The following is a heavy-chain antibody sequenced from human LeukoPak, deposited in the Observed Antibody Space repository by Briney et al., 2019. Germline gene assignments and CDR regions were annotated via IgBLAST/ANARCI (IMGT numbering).Heavy chain of an antibody. J-gene: IGHJ4*02. CDR3: ARHDANYKVHDY. Sequence: PSQTLSLTCTVSGGSISSGSYYWSWIRQPAGKGLEWIGRIYTSGSTNYNPSLKSRVTISVDTSKNQFSLKLSSVTAADTAVYYCARHDANYKVHDYWGQGTLVTVSS. V-gene: IGHV4-61*02. CDR1: GGSISSGSYY. CDR2: IYTSGST. D-gene: IGHD1-7*01.